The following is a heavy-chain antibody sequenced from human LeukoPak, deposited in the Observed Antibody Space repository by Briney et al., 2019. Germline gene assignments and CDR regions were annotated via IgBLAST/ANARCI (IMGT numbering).Heavy chain of an antibody. V-gene: IGHV3-30*04. CDR2: ISYDGSNK. CDR3: ASSLYYYYGMDV. Sequence: PGGSLRLSCAASGFTFSSYAMHWVRQAPGKGLEWVAVISYDGSNKYYADSVKGRFTISRDNSKNTLYLQMNSLRAEDTAVYYCASSLYYYYGMDVWGQGTTVTVSS. CDR1: GFTFSSYA. J-gene: IGHJ6*02.